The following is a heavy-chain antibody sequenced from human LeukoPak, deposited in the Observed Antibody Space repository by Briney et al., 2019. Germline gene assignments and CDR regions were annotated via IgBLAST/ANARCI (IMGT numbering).Heavy chain of an antibody. Sequence: GGSLRLSCAASGFTFSSYAMHWVRQAPGKGLEWMAVISYDGSNKYYADSVKGRFTISRDNSKNTLYLQMNSLRAEDTAVYYCAKDGNIAAEDYGMDVWGQGTTATVSS. CDR2: ISYDGSNK. CDR1: GFTFSSYA. CDR3: AKDGNIAAEDYGMDV. J-gene: IGHJ6*02. V-gene: IGHV3-30-3*01. D-gene: IGHD6-13*01.